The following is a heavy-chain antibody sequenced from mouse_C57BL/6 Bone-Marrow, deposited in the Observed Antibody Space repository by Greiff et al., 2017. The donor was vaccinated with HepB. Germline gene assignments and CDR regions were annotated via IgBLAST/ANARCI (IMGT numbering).Heavy chain of an antibody. CDR3: ARSSSGYVYYAMDY. Sequence: VQLQESGAELVKPGASVKISCKASGYAFSSYWMNWVKQRPGKGLEWIGQIYPGDGDTNYNGKFKGKATLTADKSSSTAYMQLSILASEDSAVYFCARSSSGYVYYAMDYWGQGTSVTVSS. V-gene: IGHV1-80*01. D-gene: IGHD3-2*02. J-gene: IGHJ4*01. CDR1: GYAFSSYW. CDR2: IYPGDGDT.